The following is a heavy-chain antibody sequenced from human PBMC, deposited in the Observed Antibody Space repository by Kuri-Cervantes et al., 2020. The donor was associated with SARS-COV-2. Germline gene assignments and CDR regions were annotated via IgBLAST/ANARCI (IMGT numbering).Heavy chain of an antibody. J-gene: IGHJ4*02. CDR1: GFTFSSYA. D-gene: IGHD4-11*01. V-gene: IGHV3-64*04. Sequence: GGSLRLSCAASGFTFSSYAMHWVRQAPGKGLEYVSAISSNGGSTYYADSVKGRFTISRDNSKNTLYLQMNSLRAEDTAVYYCAKDGFDYSNYGVYFDYWGQGTLVTVSS. CDR2: ISSNGGST. CDR3: AKDGFDYSNYGVYFDY.